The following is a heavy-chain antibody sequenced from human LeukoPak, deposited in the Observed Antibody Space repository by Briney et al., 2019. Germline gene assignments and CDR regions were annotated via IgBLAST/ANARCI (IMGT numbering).Heavy chain of an antibody. J-gene: IGHJ5*02. CDR3: AREVPGSSWYGWFDP. Sequence: GSLRLSCAASGFTFDDYGMSWVRQAPGKGLEWVSGINWNGGSTGYADSVKGRFTISRDNAKNSLYLQMNSLRTEDTAVYYCAREVPGSSWYGWFDPWGQGTLVTVSS. CDR2: INWNGGST. D-gene: IGHD6-13*01. CDR1: GFTFDDYG. V-gene: IGHV3-20*04.